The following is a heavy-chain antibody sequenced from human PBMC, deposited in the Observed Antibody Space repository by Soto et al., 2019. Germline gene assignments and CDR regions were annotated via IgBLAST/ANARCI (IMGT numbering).Heavy chain of an antibody. J-gene: IGHJ4*02. V-gene: IGHV3-30-3*01. CDR2: ISHDGART. D-gene: IGHD2-8*02. Sequence: QVQLVESGGGIVQPGESLSLSCEASGFTFISYSIHWVRQAPGKGLEWVATISHDGARTSYADSVNGRFTISRDNCKTTVYLEMNSLRVEDTAVYPCERDKYWGWHDYWGQGTPITVSS. CDR3: ERDKYWGWHDY. CDR1: GFTFISYS.